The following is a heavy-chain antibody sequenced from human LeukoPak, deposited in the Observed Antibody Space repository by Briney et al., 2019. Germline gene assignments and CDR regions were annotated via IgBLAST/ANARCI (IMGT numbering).Heavy chain of an antibody. D-gene: IGHD5-18*01. Sequence: ASVKVSCKASGYTFINYYIYWVRQAPGQGLEWMGVINPSGGSTSYAKKFQGRGTMTRETSTSTAYMELSSLRSEDTAVYYCARVNVDTAMVTSWRDWNYYMDVWGKGTTVTISS. J-gene: IGHJ6*03. CDR3: ARVNVDTAMVTSWRDWNYYMDV. CDR2: INPSGGST. V-gene: IGHV1-46*01. CDR1: GYTFINYY.